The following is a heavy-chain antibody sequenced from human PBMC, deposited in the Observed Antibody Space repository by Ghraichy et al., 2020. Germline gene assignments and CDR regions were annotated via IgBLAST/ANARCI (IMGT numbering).Heavy chain of an antibody. D-gene: IGHD2-15*01. Sequence: SETLSLTCAVYGGSFSGYYWSWIRQPPGKGLEWIGEINHSGSTNYNPSLKSRVTISVDTSKNQFSLKLSSVTAADTAVYYCARGRVYCSGGSCPKLYYFDYWGQGTLVTVSS. CDR3: ARGRVYCSGGSCPKLYYFDY. J-gene: IGHJ4*02. CDR2: INHSGST. CDR1: GGSFSGYY. V-gene: IGHV4-34*01.